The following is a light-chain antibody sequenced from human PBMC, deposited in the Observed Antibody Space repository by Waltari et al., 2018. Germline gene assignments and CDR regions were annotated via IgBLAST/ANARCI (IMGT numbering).Light chain of an antibody. CDR1: SSDVGAYHH. V-gene: IGLV2-23*02. CDR2: DVS. Sequence: SALTQPASVSGSPGPSIATSCTGTSSDVGAYHHGSWYQQHPGNAPKVLIYDVSQRPSGISSRFSGSKSDNTASLTISGLQAEDEADYFCYSFAGYTTFYVFGSGTKVTVL. CDR3: YSFAGYTTFYV. J-gene: IGLJ1*01.